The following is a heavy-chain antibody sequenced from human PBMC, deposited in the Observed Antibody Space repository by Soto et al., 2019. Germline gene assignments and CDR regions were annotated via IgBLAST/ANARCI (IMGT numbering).Heavy chain of an antibody. CDR2: ISISRSYT. J-gene: IGHJ4*02. CDR3: ASSVERAREFES. Sequence: GGSLRLSCAASGFTFSDYYMSWIRQAPGKGLEWVSYISISRSYTNYADSVKGRFTISRDNAKNSLYLQMNSLRAEDTAVYYCASSVERAREFESWGQGTLVTVSS. D-gene: IGHD5-18*01. V-gene: IGHV3-11*06. CDR1: GFTFSDYY.